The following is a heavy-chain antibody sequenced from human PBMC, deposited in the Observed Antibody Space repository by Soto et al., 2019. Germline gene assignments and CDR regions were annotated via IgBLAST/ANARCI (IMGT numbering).Heavy chain of an antibody. CDR3: AKDIRVGWYYFDY. V-gene: IGHV3-9*01. D-gene: IGHD6-19*01. J-gene: IGHJ4*02. CDR2: ISWNSGSI. CDR1: GFTFDDYA. Sequence: VQLVESGGGLVQPGRSLRLSCAASGFTFDDYAMHWVRQAPGKGLEWVSGISWNSGSIGYADSVKGRFTISRDNAKNSLYLQMNSLRAEDTALYYCAKDIRVGWYYFDYWGQGTLVTVSS.